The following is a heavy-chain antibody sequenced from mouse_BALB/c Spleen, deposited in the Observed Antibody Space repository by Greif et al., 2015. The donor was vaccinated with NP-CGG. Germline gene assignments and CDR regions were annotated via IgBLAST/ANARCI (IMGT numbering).Heavy chain of an antibody. Sequence: QVQLQQPGAEVAEPGGSVKMSCKASDYAFTRYWMNWVKQRPGQGLEWIGYINTSTGYTEYNQKFKDKATLTADKSSSTAYMQLSGLTSDDSAVYYCAISVFAYWGQGTLVTLSA. J-gene: IGHJ3*01. V-gene: IGHV1-7*01. CDR1: DYAFTRYW. CDR3: AISVFAY. CDR2: INTSTGYT.